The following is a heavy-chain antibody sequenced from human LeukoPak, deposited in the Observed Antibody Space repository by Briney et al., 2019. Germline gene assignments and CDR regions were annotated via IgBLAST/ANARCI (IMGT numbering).Heavy chain of an antibody. J-gene: IGHJ4*02. CDR2: MNSDGSST. CDR3: ARAPSYCDRSNCSLEY. CDR1: GFTFSTYW. D-gene: IGHD2/OR15-2a*01. V-gene: IGHV3-74*01. Sequence: PGGSLRLSCTASGFTFSTYWMHWVRQVPGKGLVWVSRMNSDGSSTSYADSVKGRFTISRDNAKNTGYLQMNSLRGEDTAVYYCARAPSYCDRSNCSLEYWGQGTLVTVSS.